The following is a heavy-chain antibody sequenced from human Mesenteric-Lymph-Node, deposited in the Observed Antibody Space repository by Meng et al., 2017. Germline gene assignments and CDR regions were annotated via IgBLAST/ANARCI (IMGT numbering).Heavy chain of an antibody. V-gene: IGHV3-7*01. CDR2: LKQDGSGG. CDR1: GFTFSSYW. Sequence: GESLKISCAASGFTFSSYWMSWVRQAPGKGLEWVATLKQDGSGGGYVESVKGRFTISRDNAKNSLYLQMNSLRAEDTAVYYCARDKALFDYWGQGTLVTV. J-gene: IGHJ4*02. CDR3: ARDKALFDY.